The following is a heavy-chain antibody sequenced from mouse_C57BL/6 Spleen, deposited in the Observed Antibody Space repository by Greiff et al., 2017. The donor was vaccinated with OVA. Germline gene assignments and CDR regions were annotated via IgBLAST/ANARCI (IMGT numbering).Heavy chain of an antibody. J-gene: IGHJ2*01. CDR2: IYPGDGDT. CDR3: AGDNYDYFDY. CDR1: GYAFSSSW. D-gene: IGHD1-3*01. Sequence: VQLQQSGPELVKPGASVKLSCKASGYAFSSSWMNWVKQRPGKGLEWIGRIYPGDGDTNYNGKFKGKATLTADKSSSTAYMQLSSLTSEDSEVYFWAGDNYDYFDYWGQGTTLTVSA. V-gene: IGHV1-82*01.